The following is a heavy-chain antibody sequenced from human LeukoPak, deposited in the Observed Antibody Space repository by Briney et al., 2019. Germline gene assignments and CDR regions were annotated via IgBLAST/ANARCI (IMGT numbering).Heavy chain of an antibody. V-gene: IGHV3-23*01. J-gene: IGHJ2*01. CDR3: ANDRKVYEL. Sequence: PGGSLRLSCAASGLTFSTYAMSWVREAPGKGAEGGSGISGSGGTTYYADSVKGRFSISRDNSRSMLYLQMNSLRVEDTALYYCANDRKVYELWGRGTLVTVSS. CDR2: ISGSGGTT. D-gene: IGHD5/OR15-5a*01. CDR1: GLTFSTYA.